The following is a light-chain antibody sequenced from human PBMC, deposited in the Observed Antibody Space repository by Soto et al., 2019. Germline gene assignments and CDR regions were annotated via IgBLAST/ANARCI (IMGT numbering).Light chain of an antibody. V-gene: IGKV1-5*03. J-gene: IGKJ2*01. CDR2: KAS. CDR3: RHYNTYSPPYT. Sequence: DIQMTQSPSTLSASVGDRVTITCRASQSISYWLAWYPQKPVKAPNLLIYKASSLASGVTSRFSGIGSGTEFTLTITSLQPDDFATYYCRHYNTYSPPYTFGQGTKLEIK. CDR1: QSISYW.